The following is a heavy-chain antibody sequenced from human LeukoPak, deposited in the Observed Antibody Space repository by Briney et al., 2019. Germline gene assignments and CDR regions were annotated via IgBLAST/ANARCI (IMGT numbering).Heavy chain of an antibody. CDR3: ASTERCSTTCPLDY. CDR2: INHSGST. J-gene: IGHJ4*02. CDR1: GGSFRGYY. V-gene: IGHV4-34*01. Sequence: SETLSLTCAVYGGSFRGYYWSWIRQPPGKGLDWIGEINHSGSTNYNPSLKSRVTISLDTSMKKFSLKLNSVTAADTAVYYCASTERCSTTCPLDYWGQGALVTVSS. D-gene: IGHD2-2*01.